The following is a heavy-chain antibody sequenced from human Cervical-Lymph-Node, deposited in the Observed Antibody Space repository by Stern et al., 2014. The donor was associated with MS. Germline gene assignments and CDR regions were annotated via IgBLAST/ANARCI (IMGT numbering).Heavy chain of an antibody. CDR1: GYTFTGYY. CDR3: ARVPNTDRTASYGMDV. V-gene: IGHV1-2*04. D-gene: IGHD1/OR15-1a*01. Sequence: QVQLVQSVAEVKKPGASVKVSCKASGYTFTGYYMHWVRQAPGQGLEWMGWINPNSGGTNYAQKFQGWVTMTRDTSISTAYMELSRLRSDDTAVYYCARVPNTDRTASYGMDVWGQGTTVTVSS. CDR2: INPNSGGT. J-gene: IGHJ6*02.